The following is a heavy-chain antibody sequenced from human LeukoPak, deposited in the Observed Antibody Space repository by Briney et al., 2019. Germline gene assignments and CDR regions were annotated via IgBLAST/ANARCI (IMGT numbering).Heavy chain of an antibody. CDR3: VRDDCGDTCYPGGY. CDR2: INAGNGGT. D-gene: IGHD2-21*01. Sequence: ASVKVSCEASGYTFSRYVVHWVRQAPGQRPEWMGWINAGNGGTKYSQNFQGRVTITWDRSANTAYMELSSLTSEDTALCYCVRDDCGDTCYPGGYWGQGTLVAVSS. J-gene: IGHJ4*02. CDR1: GYTFSRYV. V-gene: IGHV1-3*01.